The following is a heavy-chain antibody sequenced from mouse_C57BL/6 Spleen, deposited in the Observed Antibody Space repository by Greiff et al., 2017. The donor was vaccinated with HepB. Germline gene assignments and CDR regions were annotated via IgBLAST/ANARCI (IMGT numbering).Heavy chain of an antibody. CDR3: ARFYYYGSSPYYFDY. CDR1: GYNFTDYY. CDR2: IYPGSGNT. J-gene: IGHJ2*01. D-gene: IGHD1-1*01. V-gene: IGHV1-76*01. Sequence: QVQLKESGAELVRPGASVKLSCKASGYNFTDYYINWVKQRPGQGLEWIARIYPGSGNTYYNEKFKGKATLTAEKSSSTAYMQLSSLTSEDSAVYFCARFYYYGSSPYYFDYWGQGTTLTVSS.